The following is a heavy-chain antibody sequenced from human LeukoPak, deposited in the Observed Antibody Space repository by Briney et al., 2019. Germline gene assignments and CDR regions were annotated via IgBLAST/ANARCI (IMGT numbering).Heavy chain of an antibody. Sequence: ASVKVSCKASGYTFTSYGISWVRQAPGKGLEWVSTIYSGGSTYYADSVHGRFTISRDNSENTLYLQMNSLRAEDTAVYYCARVVASTGFIDYWGQGTLVTVSS. CDR3: ARVVASTGFIDY. CDR1: GYTFTSYG. J-gene: IGHJ4*02. V-gene: IGHV3-53*01. CDR2: IYSGGST. D-gene: IGHD5-12*01.